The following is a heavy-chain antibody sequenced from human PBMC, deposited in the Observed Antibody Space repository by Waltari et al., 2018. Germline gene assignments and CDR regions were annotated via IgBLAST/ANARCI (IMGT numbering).Heavy chain of an antibody. J-gene: IGHJ4*02. CDR1: GFTFSNYA. CDR2: IINNGDMS. CDR3: ARDECTGGDCYSHFHY. V-gene: IGHV3-23*01. D-gene: IGHD2-21*02. Sequence: EVHLLESGGGLIRPGGSLRLSCAASGFTFSNYAMSWVRQAPGKGLEWVSGIINNGDMSFSADSVKGRFTISRDNSKNTLYLQMENLRGEDTAVYYCARDECTGGDCYSHFHYWGQGTLVTVSS.